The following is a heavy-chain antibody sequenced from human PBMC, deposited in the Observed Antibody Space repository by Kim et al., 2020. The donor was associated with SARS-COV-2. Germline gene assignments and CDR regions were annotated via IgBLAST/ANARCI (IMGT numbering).Heavy chain of an antibody. CDR3: AKAAGHYYDSSGSS. V-gene: IGHV3-9*01. D-gene: IGHD3-22*01. Sequence: ADSVKGRFPISRDNGKTSLYLQMNSLRAEDTALYYCAKAAGHYYDSSGSSWGQGTLVTVSS. J-gene: IGHJ5*02.